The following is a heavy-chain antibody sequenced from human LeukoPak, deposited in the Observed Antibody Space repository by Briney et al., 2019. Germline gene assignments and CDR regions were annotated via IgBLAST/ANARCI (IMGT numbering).Heavy chain of an antibody. Sequence: PGGSLRLSCAGSGFSFNNYWMHWVRQAPGKGLEWVSGISWNSGSIGYADSVKGRFTISRDNAKNSLYLQMNSLRAEDTALYYCAKDMDADYANAFDIWGQGTVVTVSS. V-gene: IGHV3-9*01. CDR2: ISWNSGSI. CDR1: GFSFNNYW. J-gene: IGHJ3*02. D-gene: IGHD4-17*01. CDR3: AKDMDADYANAFDI.